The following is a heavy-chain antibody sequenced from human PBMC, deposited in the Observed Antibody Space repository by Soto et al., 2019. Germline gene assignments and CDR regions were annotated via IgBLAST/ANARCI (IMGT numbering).Heavy chain of an antibody. D-gene: IGHD5-18*01. CDR2: ISGNGSST. J-gene: IGHJ6*02. CDR1: GFTFSSYA. CDR3: ARQGGYSYGFYYYYGMDV. V-gene: IGHV3-23*01. Sequence: GGSLRLSCAASGFTFSSYAMSWVRQAPGKGLEWVSAISGNGSSTYYADSVKGRFTISRDNSKNTLYLQMNSLRAEDTAVYYRARQGGYSYGFYYYYGMDVWGQGTTVTVSS.